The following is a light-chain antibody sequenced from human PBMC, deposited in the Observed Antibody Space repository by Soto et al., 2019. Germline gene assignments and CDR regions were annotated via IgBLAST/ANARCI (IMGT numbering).Light chain of an antibody. CDR1: SSNIGAGYD. CDR2: GNS. V-gene: IGLV1-40*01. J-gene: IGLJ2*01. CDR3: PSYDSSLRGVV. Sequence: QSVLTQPPSVSGAPGQRVTISCTGSSSNIGAGYDVHWYQQLPGTAPKLLIYGNSNRPSGVPDRFSGSKSGTSASLAITGLQAEDEADYYCPSYDSSLRGVVFGGGTKRTVL.